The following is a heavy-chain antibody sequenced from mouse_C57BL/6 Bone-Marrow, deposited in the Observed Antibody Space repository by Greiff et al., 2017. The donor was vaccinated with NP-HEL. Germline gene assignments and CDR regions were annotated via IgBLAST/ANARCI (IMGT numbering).Heavy chain of an antibody. J-gene: IGHJ2*01. CDR3: ARDTVVATPFAY. CDR2: IYPGSGST. Sequence: QVQLQQPGAELVKPGASVKMSCKASGYTFTSYWITWVKQRPGQGLEWIGDIYPGSGSTNYNEKFKSKATLTVDTSSSTAYMQLSSLTSEDSAVYYCARDTVVATPFAYWGQGTTLTVSS. V-gene: IGHV1-55*01. CDR1: GYTFTSYW. D-gene: IGHD1-1*01.